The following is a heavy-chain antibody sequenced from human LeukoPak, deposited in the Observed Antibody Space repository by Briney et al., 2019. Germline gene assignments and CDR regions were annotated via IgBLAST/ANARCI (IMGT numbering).Heavy chain of an antibody. CDR1: GFTFSSYG. D-gene: IGHD6-19*01. CDR2: ISYDGSNK. J-gene: IGHJ4*02. Sequence: GGSLRLSCAASGFTFSSYGMHWVRQAPGKGLEWVAVISYDGSNKYYADSVKGRFTISRDNSKNTLYLQMNSLRAEDTAMYYCATAVAGTCFDYWGQGTLVTVSS. V-gene: IGHV3-30*03. CDR3: ATAVAGTCFDY.